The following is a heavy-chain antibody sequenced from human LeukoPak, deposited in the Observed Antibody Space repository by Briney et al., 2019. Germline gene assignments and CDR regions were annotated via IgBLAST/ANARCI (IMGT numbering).Heavy chain of an antibody. V-gene: IGHV4-34*01. D-gene: IGHD3-10*01. CDR2: INHSGST. Sequence: SETLSLTCAVYGGSFSGYYWSWIRQPPGKGLEWIGEINHSGSTNYNPSLKSRVTISVDTSKNQFSLKLSSVTAADTAVYYCARESGVGTYYNPFDFWGQGILVTVSS. CDR3: ARESGVGTYYNPFDF. CDR1: GGSFSGYY. J-gene: IGHJ4*02.